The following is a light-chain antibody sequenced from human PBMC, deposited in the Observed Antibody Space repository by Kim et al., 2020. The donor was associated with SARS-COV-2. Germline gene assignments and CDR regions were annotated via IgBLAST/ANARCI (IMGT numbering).Light chain of an antibody. J-gene: IGLJ2*01. CDR2: SND. CDR3: ASWNDGLSGPV. CDR1: RSDIGSNT. Sequence: QSVLTQPPSVSGTPGQRVTISCSGGRSDIGSNTVNWYQQLPEKSPRLVIYSNDKRPPGVPGRFSGSRSGTSASLAISGLQSDDEADYFCASWNDGLSGPVFGGGTQLTVL. V-gene: IGLV1-44*01.